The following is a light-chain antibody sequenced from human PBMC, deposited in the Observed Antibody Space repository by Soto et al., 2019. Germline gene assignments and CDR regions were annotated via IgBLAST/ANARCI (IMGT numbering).Light chain of an antibody. Sequence: QSALTQPASVSGSPGQSITISCTGSSGDIGDYKYVSWYKQHPGKAPKLMIYDVSNRPSGVSNRFSASKSGNTASLTISGLQAEDEADYYCSSYTSTNFVILGGGTKLTVL. CDR1: SGDIGDYKY. V-gene: IGLV2-14*01. CDR2: DVS. CDR3: SSYTSTNFVI. J-gene: IGLJ2*01.